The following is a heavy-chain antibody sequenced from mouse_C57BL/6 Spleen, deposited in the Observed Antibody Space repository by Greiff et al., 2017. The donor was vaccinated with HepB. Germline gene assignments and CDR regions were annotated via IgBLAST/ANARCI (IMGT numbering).Heavy chain of an antibody. J-gene: IGHJ2*01. D-gene: IGHD1-1*01. V-gene: IGHV1-53*01. CDR3: ARGRITTVVARNYFDY. CDR2: INPSNGGT. Sequence: QVQLQQPGTELVKPGASVKLSCKASGYTFTSYWMHWVKQRPGQGLEWIGNINPSNGGTNYNEKFKSKATLTVDKSSSTAYMQLSSLTSEDSAVSYCARGRITTVVARNYFDYWGQGTTLTVSS. CDR1: GYTFTSYW.